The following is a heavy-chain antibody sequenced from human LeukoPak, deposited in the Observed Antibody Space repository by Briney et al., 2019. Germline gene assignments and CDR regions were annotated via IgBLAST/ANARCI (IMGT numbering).Heavy chain of an antibody. CDR3: ARLTANFYDWIGLFDY. Sequence: SETLSLTCTVSGGSISSYYRSWIRQPPGKGLEWIGYIYYSGSTNYNPSLKSRVTISVDTSKNQFSLKLSSVTAADTAVYYCARLTANFYDWIGLFDYWGHGTLVTVSS. J-gene: IGHJ4*01. D-gene: IGHD3-22*01. V-gene: IGHV4-59*08. CDR2: IYYSGST. CDR1: GGSISSYY.